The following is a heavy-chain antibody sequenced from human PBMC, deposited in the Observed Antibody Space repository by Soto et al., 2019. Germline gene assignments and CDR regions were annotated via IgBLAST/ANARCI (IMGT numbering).Heavy chain of an antibody. CDR2: IWYDGSNK. Sequence: QVQLVESGGGVVQPGRSLRLSCAASGFTFSSYGMHWVRQAPGKGLEWVAVIWYDGSNKYYADSVKGRFTISRDNSKNTLYLQMHSLRAEDTAVYYCARGPFYYGSGSYPYYIDYWGQGTLVTVSS. CDR3: ARGPFYYGSGSYPYYIDY. J-gene: IGHJ4*02. D-gene: IGHD3-10*01. CDR1: GFTFSSYG. V-gene: IGHV3-33*01.